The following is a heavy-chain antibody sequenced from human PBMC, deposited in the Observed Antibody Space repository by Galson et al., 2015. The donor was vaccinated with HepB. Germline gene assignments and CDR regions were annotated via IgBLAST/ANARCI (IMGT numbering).Heavy chain of an antibody. D-gene: IGHD2-15*01. Sequence: SLRLSCAASGFTFSSYAMHWVRQAPGKGLEYVSAISSNGGSTYYADSVKGRFTISRDNSKNTLYLQMNSLRAEDTAVYYCAQSLLGYCSGGSCYSEDYWGQGTLVTVSS. V-gene: IGHV3-64*04. CDR1: GFTFSSYA. CDR3: AQSLLGYCSGGSCYSEDY. J-gene: IGHJ4*02. CDR2: ISSNGGST.